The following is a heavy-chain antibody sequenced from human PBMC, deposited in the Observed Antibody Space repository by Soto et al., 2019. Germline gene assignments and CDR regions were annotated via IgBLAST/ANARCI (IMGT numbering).Heavy chain of an antibody. Sequence: SVKISCKASGGTFSSYAISWVRQAPGQGLEWMGGIIPIFGTANYAQKFQGRVTITADESTSTAYMELRRLRSDDTAVYYCARDDCSGGSCYRPLDYWGQGTLVTVSS. V-gene: IGHV1-69*13. CDR2: IIPIFGTA. CDR1: GGTFSSYA. CDR3: ARDDCSGGSCYRPLDY. J-gene: IGHJ4*02. D-gene: IGHD2-15*01.